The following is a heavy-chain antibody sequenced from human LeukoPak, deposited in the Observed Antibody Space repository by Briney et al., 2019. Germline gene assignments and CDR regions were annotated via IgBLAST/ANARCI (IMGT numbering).Heavy chain of an antibody. D-gene: IGHD3-10*01. Sequence: GGSLRLSCAASGFTFSSYEMNWVRQAPGKGLEWVSYISGSGSTIYYADSVKGRFTISRDNAKNSLYLQMNSLRAEGTAVYYCARDLSPLWFGELGFDYWGQGTLVTVSS. CDR3: ARDLSPLWFGELGFDY. V-gene: IGHV3-48*03. CDR1: GFTFSSYE. J-gene: IGHJ4*02. CDR2: ISGSGSTI.